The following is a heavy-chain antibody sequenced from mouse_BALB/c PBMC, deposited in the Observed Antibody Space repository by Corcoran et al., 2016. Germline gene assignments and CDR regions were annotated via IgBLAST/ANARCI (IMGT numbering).Heavy chain of an antibody. J-gene: IGHJ4*01. Sequence: QIQLVQSGPELKKPGETVKISCKASGYTFTNYGMNWVKQAPGKGLKWMGWINTYTGEPTYADDFKGRFAFSLETSASTAYLQINNLKNEDMATYFCAREGIYYYGRRAMDYWGQGTSVTVSS. V-gene: IGHV9-1*02. CDR3: AREGIYYYGRRAMDY. D-gene: IGHD1-1*01. CDR2: INTYTGEP. CDR1: GYTFTNYG.